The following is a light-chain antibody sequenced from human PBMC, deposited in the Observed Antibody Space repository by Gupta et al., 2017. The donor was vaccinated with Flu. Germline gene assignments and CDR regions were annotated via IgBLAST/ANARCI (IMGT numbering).Light chain of an antibody. V-gene: IGKV1-5*03. J-gene: IGKJ1*01. CDR1: QNIDEW. Sequence: DIRMTQSPSTLSASIGDTVTISCRASQNIDEWLAWYQLKPGKAPKLLIYKASTLENGVPPRFSGSGSGAKFTLTINNLQRDDSASYFCQQYFSYRSFGQGTKVEIK. CDR3: QQYFSYRS. CDR2: KAS.